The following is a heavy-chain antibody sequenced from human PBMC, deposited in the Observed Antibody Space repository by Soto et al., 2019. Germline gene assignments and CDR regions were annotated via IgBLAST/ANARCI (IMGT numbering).Heavy chain of an antibody. CDR3: ARGTGATPIYYYYMDV. J-gene: IGHJ6*03. D-gene: IGHD2-15*01. Sequence: PSQTLSLTCAISGDSVPSNSAAWNWIRQSPSRGLEWLGRTYYRSKWYNDYAVSVKSRITINPDTSKNQFSLQLNSVTPEDTAVYYCARGTGATPIYYYYMDVWGKGTTVTVSS. V-gene: IGHV6-1*01. CDR2: TYYRSKWYN. CDR1: GDSVPSNSAA.